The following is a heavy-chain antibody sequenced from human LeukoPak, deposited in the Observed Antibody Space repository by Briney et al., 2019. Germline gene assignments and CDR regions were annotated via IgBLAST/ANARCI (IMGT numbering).Heavy chain of an antibody. CDR2: ISGSGGST. Sequence: GGSLRLSCAASGFTFSSYSMNWVRQAPGKGLEWVSAISGSGGSTYYADSVKGRFTISRDNSKNTLYLQMNSLRAEDTAVYYCAKGRYCSGGSCYPGYFDYWGQGTLVTVSS. CDR3: AKGRYCSGGSCYPGYFDY. CDR1: GFTFSSYS. D-gene: IGHD2-15*01. V-gene: IGHV3-23*01. J-gene: IGHJ4*02.